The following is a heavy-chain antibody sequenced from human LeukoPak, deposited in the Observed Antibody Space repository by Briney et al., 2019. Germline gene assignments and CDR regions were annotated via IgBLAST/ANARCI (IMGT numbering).Heavy chain of an antibody. CDR2: ISWNSGSI. J-gene: IGHJ4*02. V-gene: IGHV3-9*03. D-gene: IGHD6-19*01. CDR1: GFTFDDYA. CDR3: AKGFSSGWSCLDY. Sequence: SLRLSCAASGFTFDDYAMHWVRQAPGKGLEWVSGISWNSGSIGYADSVKGRFTISRDNAKNSLYLQMNSLRAEDMALYYCAKGFSSGWSCLDYWGQGTLVTVSS.